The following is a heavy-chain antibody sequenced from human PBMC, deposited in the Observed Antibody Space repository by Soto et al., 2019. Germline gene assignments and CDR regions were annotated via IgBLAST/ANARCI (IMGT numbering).Heavy chain of an antibody. D-gene: IGHD7-27*01. V-gene: IGHV4-59*11. CDR3: TRANWYSEY. CDR1: GGSISNHY. CDR2: IYYNGNT. J-gene: IGHJ4*02. Sequence: QVQLQESGPGLVKPSETLSLTCSVSGGSISNHYWSWIRQPPGKGLEWIGYIYYNGNTNYKPSLKSRVTMSVDTSRNQISLKLTTVTAADTAGYYCTRANWYSEYWGQGTLVTVSS.